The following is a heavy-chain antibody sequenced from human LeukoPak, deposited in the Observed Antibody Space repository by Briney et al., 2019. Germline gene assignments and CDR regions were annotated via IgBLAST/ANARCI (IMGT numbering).Heavy chain of an antibody. D-gene: IGHD1-26*01. CDR1: GFTFSSQS. Sequence: GGSLRLSCVASGFTFSSQSMNWVRQAPGKGLEWVSIIYSGGSTFYADSVKGRFTISRDNSKNTLYLQMNSLRAEDTAVYYCARGGSYLSAFDIWGQGTMVTVSS. V-gene: IGHV3-53*01. J-gene: IGHJ3*02. CDR3: ARGGSYLSAFDI. CDR2: IYSGGST.